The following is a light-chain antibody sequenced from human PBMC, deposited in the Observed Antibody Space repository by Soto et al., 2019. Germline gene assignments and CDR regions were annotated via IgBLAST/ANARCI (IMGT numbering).Light chain of an antibody. J-gene: IGKJ3*01. Sequence: EIVLTQSPGTLSLSPGERATLSCRASQNINSRYLAWYQQKPGQAPRLLIYGTSSRATGIPDRFSGSGSGTDFTLTISRLEPEDFAEYYCQQFGSSPGFTFGPGTKVDIE. V-gene: IGKV3-20*01. CDR1: QNINSRY. CDR2: GTS. CDR3: QQFGSSPGFT.